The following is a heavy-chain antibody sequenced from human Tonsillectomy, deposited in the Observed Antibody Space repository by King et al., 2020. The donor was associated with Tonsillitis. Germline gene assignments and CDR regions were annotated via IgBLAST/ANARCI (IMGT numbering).Heavy chain of an antibody. CDR1: GFTFSSYA. J-gene: IGHJ4*02. CDR3: AKDIAARPYRFDY. V-gene: IGHV3-23*04. CDR2: SIGSGGST. D-gene: IGHD6-6*01. Sequence: VQLVESGGGLVQPGGSLRLSCAASGFTFSSYAMSWVRQAPVKGLEWVSASIGSGGSTYYANSVKGRFTISRDNSKNTLYLQMNSLRAEDTAVYYCAKDIAARPYRFDYWGQGTLVTVSS.